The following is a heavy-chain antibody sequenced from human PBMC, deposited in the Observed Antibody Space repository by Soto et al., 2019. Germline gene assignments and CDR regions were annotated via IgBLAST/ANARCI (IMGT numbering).Heavy chain of an antibody. D-gene: IGHD4-17*01. V-gene: IGHV3-74*01. Sequence: EVQLVESGGGLVQPGGSLRLSCAASGFTFSSYWMHWGRQSPGKGLVWVSRIKTDGRDTSYADSVKSRLTISSDNAKSTLLLQMNSLRAEDTAVFYCAREGLEMTTVTTDRFDIWGQGTMVTVSS. CDR2: IKTDGRDT. CDR1: GFTFSSYW. CDR3: AREGLEMTTVTTDRFDI. J-gene: IGHJ3*02.